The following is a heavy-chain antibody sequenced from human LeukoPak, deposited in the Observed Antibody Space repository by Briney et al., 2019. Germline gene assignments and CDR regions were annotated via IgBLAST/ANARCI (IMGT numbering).Heavy chain of an antibody. CDR2: INPNSGGT. J-gene: IGHJ4*02. V-gene: IGHV1-2*02. Sequence: GASVKVSCKASGYTFTSYDINWVRQATGQGLEWMGWINPNSGGTNFAPKFQGRVTMTRDTSISTVFMELSRLRSDDTAVYYCARGRRGYSYGVDYWGQGTLVTVSS. CDR3: ARGRRGYSYGVDY. D-gene: IGHD5-18*01. CDR1: GYTFTSYD.